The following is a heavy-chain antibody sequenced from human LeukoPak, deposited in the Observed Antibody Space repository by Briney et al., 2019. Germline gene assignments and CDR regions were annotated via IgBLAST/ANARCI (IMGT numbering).Heavy chain of an antibody. CDR1: GGSISSGSYY. D-gene: IGHD2-2*01. CDR3: ARESCSSTSCYRAAARPDY. J-gene: IGHJ4*02. Sequence: SETLSLTCTVSGGSISSGSYYWSWIRQPGGKGLEWIGRIYTSGSTNYNPSLKSRVTISVDTSKNQFSLKLSSVTAADTAVYYCARESCSSTSCYRAAARPDYWGQGTLVTVPS. CDR2: IYTSGST. V-gene: IGHV4-61*02.